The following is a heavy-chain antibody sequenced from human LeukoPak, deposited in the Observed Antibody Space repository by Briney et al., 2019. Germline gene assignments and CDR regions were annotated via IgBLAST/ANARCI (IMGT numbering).Heavy chain of an antibody. V-gene: IGHV4-39*07. CDR1: GGSISSSSYY. Sequence: SETLSLTCTVSGGSISSSSYYWGWIRQPPGKGLEWIGSIYYSGSTYYNPPLKSRVTISVDTSKNQFSLKLSSVTAADTAVYYCAREVVYYDSSGWDHDAFDIWGQGTMVTVSS. D-gene: IGHD3-22*01. CDR2: IYYSGST. CDR3: AREVVYYDSSGWDHDAFDI. J-gene: IGHJ3*02.